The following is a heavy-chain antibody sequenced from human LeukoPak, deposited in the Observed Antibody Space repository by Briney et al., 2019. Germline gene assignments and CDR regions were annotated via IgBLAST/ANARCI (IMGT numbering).Heavy chain of an antibody. CDR2: INPNSGDT. CDR3: ARDRGVDYCSGGSCSHYYYYMDV. CDR1: GYTFTGYY. D-gene: IGHD2-15*01. Sequence: ASVKVSCKASGYTFTGYYMHWVRQAPGQGLEWMGWINPNSGDTNYAQKFQGRVTMTRDTSISTAYMELSRLRSDDTAVYYCARDRGVDYCSGGSCSHYYYYMDVWGKGTTVTISS. J-gene: IGHJ6*03. V-gene: IGHV1-2*02.